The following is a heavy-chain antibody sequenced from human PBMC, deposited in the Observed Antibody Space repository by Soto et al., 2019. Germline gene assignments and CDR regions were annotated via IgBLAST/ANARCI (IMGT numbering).Heavy chain of an antibody. CDR1: GGYVSSGSYY. J-gene: IGHJ6*02. CDR2: IYYSGST. V-gene: IGHV4-61*01. CDR3: ARGTPYYYDSSGYKITTGAGRPYYYGMDV. D-gene: IGHD3-22*01. Sequence: SETRSHTCTVSGGYVSSGSYYWSWIRQPPGKGLEWIGYIYYSGSTNYNPSLKSRVTISVDTSKNQFSLKLSSVTAADTAVYYCARGTPYYYDSSGYKITTGAGRPYYYGMDVWGQGTTVTVSS.